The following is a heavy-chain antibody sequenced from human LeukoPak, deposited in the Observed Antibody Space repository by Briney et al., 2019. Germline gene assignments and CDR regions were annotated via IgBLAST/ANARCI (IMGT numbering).Heavy chain of an antibody. CDR1: GFTFSSYA. Sequence: PVRSLRLSCAASGFTFSSYAMHWVRQAPGKGLEGWAVISYDGSNKYYADSVKGRFTISRDNSKNTLYLQMNSLRAEDTAVYYCATVEVRGVIHWGQGTLVTVSS. CDR2: ISYDGSNK. V-gene: IGHV3-30*04. J-gene: IGHJ4*02. CDR3: ATVEVRGVIH. D-gene: IGHD3-10*01.